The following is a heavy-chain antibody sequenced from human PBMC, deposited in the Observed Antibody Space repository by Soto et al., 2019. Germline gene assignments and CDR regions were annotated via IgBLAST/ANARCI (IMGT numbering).Heavy chain of an antibody. Sequence: QLQLQESGPGLMKPSETLSLTCTVSGGSISSPNYYWGWIRQPPGKGLEWIGNIYHTGSTHYNPSLKSRVTISIDTSKNQFSLKLSSVTAADTAVYYCASISMIVNGFDYWGQGTLVTVSS. CDR3: ASISMIVNGFDY. V-gene: IGHV4-39*01. D-gene: IGHD3-22*01. CDR2: IYHTGST. CDR1: GGSISSPNYY. J-gene: IGHJ4*02.